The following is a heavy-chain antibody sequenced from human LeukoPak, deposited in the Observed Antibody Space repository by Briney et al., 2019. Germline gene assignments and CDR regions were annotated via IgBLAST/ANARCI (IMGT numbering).Heavy chain of an antibody. CDR3: ARHEGGGVVVTAIFYCMDV. J-gene: IGHJ6*02. V-gene: IGHV4-59*08. CDR2: IYYSGST. CDR1: GGSISSYY. Sequence: SETLSLTCTVSGGSISSYYWSWIRQPPGKGLEWIGYIYYSGSTNYNPSLKSRVTISVDTSKNQFSLKLSSVTAADTAVYYCARHEGGGVVVTAIFYCMDVWGQGTTVTVSS. D-gene: IGHD2-21*02.